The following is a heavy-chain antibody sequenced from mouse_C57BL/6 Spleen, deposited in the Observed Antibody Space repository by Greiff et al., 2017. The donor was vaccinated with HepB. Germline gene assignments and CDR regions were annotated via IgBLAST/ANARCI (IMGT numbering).Heavy chain of an antibody. Sequence: EVQVVESGGGLVQPGGSLSLSCAASGFTFTDYYMSWVRQPPGKALEWLGFIRNKANGYTTEYSASVKGRFTISRDNSQSILYLQMNALRAEDSATYYCARYSRMCAYWGQGTLVTVAA. J-gene: IGHJ3*01. V-gene: IGHV7-3*01. CDR2: IRNKANGYTT. CDR3: ARYSRMCAY. D-gene: IGHD2-10*02. CDR1: GFTFTDYY.